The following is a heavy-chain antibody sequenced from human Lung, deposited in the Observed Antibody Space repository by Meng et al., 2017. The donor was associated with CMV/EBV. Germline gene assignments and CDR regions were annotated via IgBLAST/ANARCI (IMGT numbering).Heavy chain of an antibody. V-gene: IGHV3-23*01. J-gene: IGHJ4*02. Sequence: EVQLLASGGGLVQPVXXXXLSCAASGFHFSSYAMSWVRQAPGKGLEWVSAISGSGGSTYYADSVKGRFTISRDNSKNTLYLQMNSLRAEDTAVYYCAATHYYDSSGYFDYWGQGTLVTVSS. CDR2: ISGSGGST. CDR1: GFHFSSYA. D-gene: IGHD3-22*01. CDR3: AATHYYDSSGYFDY.